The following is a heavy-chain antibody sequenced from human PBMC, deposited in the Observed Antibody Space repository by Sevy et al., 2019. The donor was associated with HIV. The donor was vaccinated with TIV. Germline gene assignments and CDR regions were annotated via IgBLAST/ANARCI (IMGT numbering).Heavy chain of an antibody. CDR1: GVIFSSYG. V-gene: IGHV3-23*01. J-gene: IGHJ4*02. Sequence: GGSLRLSCAASGVIFSSYGMSWVRQAPGKGLEWVSSISGSGDIRYYADSVKGRFTIPRDISKKTLYLQMNSLRAEDTALYYCAKGGRDSSGWSETPFDSWGQGTPVTVSS. CDR2: ISGSGDIR. D-gene: IGHD6-19*01. CDR3: AKGGRDSSGWSETPFDS.